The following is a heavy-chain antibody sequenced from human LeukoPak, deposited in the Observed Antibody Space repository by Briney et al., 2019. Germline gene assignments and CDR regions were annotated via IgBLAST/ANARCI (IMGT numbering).Heavy chain of an antibody. CDR1: GFTFSTYT. Sequence: GGSLRLSCGASGFTFSTYTMNWVRQAPGKGLEWVSSISSTSSTIYYADSVKGRFTISRDNSKNTLYLQMNSLRAEDTAVYYCAKGSLLYFDYWGQGTLVTVSS. J-gene: IGHJ4*02. CDR2: ISSTSSTI. CDR3: AKGSLLYFDY. V-gene: IGHV3-48*01.